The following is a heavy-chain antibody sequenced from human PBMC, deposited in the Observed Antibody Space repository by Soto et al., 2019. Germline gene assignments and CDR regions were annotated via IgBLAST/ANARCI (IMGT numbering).Heavy chain of an antibody. CDR2: INPNSGGT. J-gene: IGHJ4*02. V-gene: IGHV1-2*02. CDR1: GYTFTGYY. D-gene: IGHD6-19*01. CDR3: ARAIRYSSGWYFDY. Sequence: ASVKVSCKASGYTFTGYYMHWVRQAPGQGLEWMGWINPNSGGTNYAQKFQGRVTMTRDTSISTAYMELSRLRSDDTAVYYCARAIRYSSGWYFDYWGQGTLVSVSS.